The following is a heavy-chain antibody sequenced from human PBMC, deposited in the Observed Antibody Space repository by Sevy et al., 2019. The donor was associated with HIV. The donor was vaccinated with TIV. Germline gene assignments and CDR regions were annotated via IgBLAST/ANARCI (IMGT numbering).Heavy chain of an antibody. CDR2: ISSSSSTI. J-gene: IGHJ3*02. CDR3: ARDIRIVVVTATKSGDAFDI. Sequence: GGSLRLSCAASGFTFSSYSMNWVRQAPGKGLEWVSYISSSSSTIYHADSVKGRFTISRDNAKNSLYLQMNSLRAEDTAVYYCARDIRIVVVTATKSGDAFDIRGQGTMVTVSS. D-gene: IGHD2-21*02. CDR1: GFTFSSYS. V-gene: IGHV3-48*01.